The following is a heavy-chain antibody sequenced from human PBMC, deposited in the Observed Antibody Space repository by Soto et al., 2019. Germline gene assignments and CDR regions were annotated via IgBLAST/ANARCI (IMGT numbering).Heavy chain of an antibody. Sequence: GGSLRLSCAASGFTFSSYGMHWVRQAPGKGLEWVAVIWYDGSNKYYADSVKGRFTISRDNSKNTLYLQMNSLRAEDTAVYYCARAGGYDFWSGYPSPDYWGQGTLVTVSS. CDR1: GFTFSSYG. D-gene: IGHD3-3*01. V-gene: IGHV3-33*01. CDR2: IWYDGSNK. J-gene: IGHJ4*02. CDR3: ARAGGYDFWSGYPSPDY.